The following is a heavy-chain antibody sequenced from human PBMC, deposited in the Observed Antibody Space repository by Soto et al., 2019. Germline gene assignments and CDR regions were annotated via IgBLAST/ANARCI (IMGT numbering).Heavy chain of an antibody. CDR1: GGSISSGGYY. V-gene: IGHV4-39*01. J-gene: IGHJ6*02. D-gene: IGHD6-19*01. Sequence: PSETLSLTCTVSGGSISSGGYYWVWIRQPPGKGLEWIGTIYNSGTTYYKPSLKSRVTISVDTSKNQFSLKLNSVTAADTAVYYCASSGSFYYYAMDVWGQGTTVTV. CDR3: ASSGSFYYYAMDV. CDR2: IYNSGTT.